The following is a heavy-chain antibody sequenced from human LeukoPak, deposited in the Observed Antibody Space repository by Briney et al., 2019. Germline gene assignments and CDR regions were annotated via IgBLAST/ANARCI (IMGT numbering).Heavy chain of an antibody. Sequence: ASVKVSCKASGYTFTGYYMHWMRQAPGQGLEWMGRINPNSGGTNYAQKFQGRVTMTRDTSISTAYMELSRLRSDDTAVYYCARVNLAVAHRWIDYWGQGTLVTVSS. V-gene: IGHV1-2*06. D-gene: IGHD6-19*01. CDR3: ARVNLAVAHRWIDY. J-gene: IGHJ4*02. CDR1: GYTFTGYY. CDR2: INPNSGGT.